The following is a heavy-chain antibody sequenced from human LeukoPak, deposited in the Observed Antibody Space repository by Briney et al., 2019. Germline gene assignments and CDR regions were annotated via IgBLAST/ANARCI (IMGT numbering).Heavy chain of an antibody. CDR1: GFTFTTCG. CDR2: ISYDGSNK. V-gene: IGHV3-30*03. D-gene: IGHD3-22*01. Sequence: PGGSLRLSCAASGFTFTTCGMNWVRQAPGKGLEWVAVISYDGSNKYYADSVKGRFTISRDNSKNTLYLQMNSLRAEDTAVYYCATLPSSVVVIRWGQGTLVTVSS. CDR3: ATLPSSVVVIR. J-gene: IGHJ4*02.